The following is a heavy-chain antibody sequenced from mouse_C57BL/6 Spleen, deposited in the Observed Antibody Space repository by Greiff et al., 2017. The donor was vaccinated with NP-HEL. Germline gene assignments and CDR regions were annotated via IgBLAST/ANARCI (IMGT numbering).Heavy chain of an antibody. CDR1: GYTFTDYN. J-gene: IGHJ3*01. CDR2: INPNNGGT. CDR3: ARQDDGYFPWFAY. D-gene: IGHD2-3*01. V-gene: IGHV1-22*01. Sequence: VQLQQSGPELVKPGASVKMSCKASGYTFTDYNMHWVKQSHGKSLEWIGYINPNNGGTSYNQKFKGKATLTVNKSSSTAYMELRSLTSEDSAVYYCARQDDGYFPWFAYWGQGTLVTVSA.